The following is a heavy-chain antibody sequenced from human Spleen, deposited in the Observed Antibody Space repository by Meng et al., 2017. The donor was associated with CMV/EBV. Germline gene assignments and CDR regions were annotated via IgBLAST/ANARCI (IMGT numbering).Heavy chain of an antibody. CDR3: ARDRAPRMLGAFDI. V-gene: IGHV3-11*04. D-gene: IGHD3-10*02. Sequence: GESLKISCAASGFIFSDYYMTWIRQAPGKGLHWVSYISSGGGSIYYADSVEGRFTISRDNAKKSLYLQMNSLRAEDTAVYYCARDRAPRMLGAFDIWGQGTMVTVSS. J-gene: IGHJ3*02. CDR1: GFIFSDYY. CDR2: ISSGGGSI.